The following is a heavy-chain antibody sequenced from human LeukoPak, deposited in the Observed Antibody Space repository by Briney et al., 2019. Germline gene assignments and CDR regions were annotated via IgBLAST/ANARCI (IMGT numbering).Heavy chain of an antibody. Sequence: PSQTLSLTCTVSGGSINGYYWSWIRQPPGKGLEWIDYISYSGSTNYNPSLKSRVTMSVDTSKNQFSLRLSSVTAADTAVYYCARHGSSYSFDCWGQGTLVTVSS. CDR3: ARHGSSYSFDC. CDR2: ISYSGST. CDR1: GGSINGYY. V-gene: IGHV4-59*08. J-gene: IGHJ4*02. D-gene: IGHD6-13*01.